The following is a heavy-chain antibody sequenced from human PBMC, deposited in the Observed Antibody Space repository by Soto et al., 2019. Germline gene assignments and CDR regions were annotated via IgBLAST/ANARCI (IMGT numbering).Heavy chain of an antibody. CDR2: IIPIFGTA. J-gene: IGHJ5*02. V-gene: IGHV1-69*13. Sequence: SVKVSCKASGGTFSSYAISWVRQAPGQGLEWMGGIIPIFGTANYAQKFQGRVTITADESTSTAYMELSSLRSEDAAVYYCARPTRYYYDSSGQSAWFDPWGQGTLVTVSS. D-gene: IGHD3-22*01. CDR1: GGTFSSYA. CDR3: ARPTRYYYDSSGQSAWFDP.